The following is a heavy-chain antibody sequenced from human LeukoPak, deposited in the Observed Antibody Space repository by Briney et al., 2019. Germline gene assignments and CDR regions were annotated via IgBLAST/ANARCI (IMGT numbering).Heavy chain of an antibody. V-gene: IGHV6-1*01. D-gene: IGHD1-26*01. CDR2: TYYRSKWYN. CDR1: GDILSSNSAA. J-gene: IGHJ4*02. CDR3: ARGSGSSRDYYFDY. Sequence: SQTLSLTCAISGDILSSNSAAWHWIRQSPSRGLEWLGSTYYRSKWYNEYVVSVKILIIINPDTSKNQFSLQLNSVTPEDTAIYYCARGSGSSRDYYFDYWGQGTLVTVSS.